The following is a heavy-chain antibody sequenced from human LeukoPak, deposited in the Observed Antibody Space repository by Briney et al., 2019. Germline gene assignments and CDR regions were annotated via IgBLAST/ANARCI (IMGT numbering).Heavy chain of an antibody. D-gene: IGHD6-13*01. CDR3: ARDPPGIAASGTYY. V-gene: IGHV3-53*01. Sequence: PGGSLRLSCAVSGFSVSNNYMNWVRQAPGKGLEWVSLIYSRGGTSYADSVKGRFTISRDSSKNTLFLQMNSQRVEDTAVYYCARDPPGIAASGTYYWGQGTLVTVSS. J-gene: IGHJ4*02. CDR2: IYSRGGT. CDR1: GFSVSNNY.